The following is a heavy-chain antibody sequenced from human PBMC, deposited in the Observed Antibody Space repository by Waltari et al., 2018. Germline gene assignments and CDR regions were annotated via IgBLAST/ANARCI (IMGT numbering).Heavy chain of an antibody. D-gene: IGHD3-3*01. CDR3: ARGGVSYYDFWTGYYPYMDV. Sequence: QEQLVQSGAEVRKPGASVKVSCKATGYSFTGYYIHWVRQAPGQGLEWLGWIKPNSAGPDYAQKFQGRVTMTRDTSSHTVYMELSRLTSDDSAVYYCARGGVSYYDFWTGYYPYMDVWGKGTTVTISS. CDR1: GYSFTGYY. V-gene: IGHV1-2*02. CDR2: IKPNSAGP. J-gene: IGHJ6*03.